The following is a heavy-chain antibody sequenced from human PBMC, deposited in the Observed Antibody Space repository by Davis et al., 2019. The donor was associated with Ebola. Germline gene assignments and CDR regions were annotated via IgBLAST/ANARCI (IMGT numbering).Heavy chain of an antibody. Sequence: MPSETLSLTCAVSGGSISSSNWWRWIRQPPGKGLEWIGSIYYSGSTYYNPSLKSRVTISVDTSKNQFSLKLSSVTAADTAVYYCARRLPLRVGGFTYYYYGMDVWGQGTTVTVSS. CDR3: ARRLPLRVGGFTYYYYGMDV. V-gene: IGHV4-39*07. CDR1: GGSISSSNW. J-gene: IGHJ6*02. D-gene: IGHD3-16*01. CDR2: IYYSGST.